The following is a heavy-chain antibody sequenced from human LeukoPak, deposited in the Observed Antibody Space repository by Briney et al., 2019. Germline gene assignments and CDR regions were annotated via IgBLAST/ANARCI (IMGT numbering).Heavy chain of an antibody. Sequence: DPGGSLRLSCAASGFTSSDYYMSWIRQAPRKGLEWVSYISSSGSTIYYADSVKGRFTISRDNAKNSLYLQMNSLRAEDTAVYYCARDRFSSGWYDYYGMDVWGQGTTVTVSS. CDR2: ISSSGSTI. D-gene: IGHD6-19*01. CDR1: GFTSSDYY. CDR3: ARDRFSSGWYDYYGMDV. J-gene: IGHJ6*02. V-gene: IGHV3-11*01.